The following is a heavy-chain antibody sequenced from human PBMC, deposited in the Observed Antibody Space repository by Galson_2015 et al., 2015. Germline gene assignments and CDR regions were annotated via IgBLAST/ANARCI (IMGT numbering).Heavy chain of an antibody. V-gene: IGHV1-3*01. J-gene: IGHJ3*02. CDR1: GYTFTSYA. CDR2: INAGNGNT. Sequence: SVKVSCKASGYTFTSYAMHWVRQAPGQRLEWMGWINAGNGNTKYSQKFQGRVTITRDTSASTAYMELSSLRSEDTAVYYCARDGDKTTTIFGVVIKGDAFDIWGQGTMVAVSS. CDR3: ARDGDKTTTIFGVVIKGDAFDI. D-gene: IGHD3-3*01.